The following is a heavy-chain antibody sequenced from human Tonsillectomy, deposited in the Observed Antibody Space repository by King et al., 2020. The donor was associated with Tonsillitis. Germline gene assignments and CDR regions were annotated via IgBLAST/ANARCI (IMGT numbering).Heavy chain of an antibody. CDR2: IYSGGNT. V-gene: IGHV3-66*04. CDR1: GFTVSNNY. Sequence: VQLVESGGGLVQPGGSLRLSCAASGFTVSNNYISWVRQAPGTGLEWVSIIYSGGNTYYADSVKGRLNISRDNSKNTLYFQMHSLRAEDTAVYYCARHLFLGYGDYWGQGTLVIVSS. D-gene: IGHD5-12*01. CDR3: ARHLFLGYGDY. J-gene: IGHJ4*02.